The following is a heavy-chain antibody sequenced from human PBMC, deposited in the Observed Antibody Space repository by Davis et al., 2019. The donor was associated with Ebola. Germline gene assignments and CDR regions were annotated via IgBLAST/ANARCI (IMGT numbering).Heavy chain of an antibody. V-gene: IGHV3-7*03. CDR2: IKKDGTEK. Sequence: PGGSLRLSCAAYGFSFSNYWMSWVRQAPGKGLEWVANIKKDGTEKFYVDSVKGRFTISRDNAKNSLFLQMNSLRVEDTALYYCAKSGLDVWGQGTTVTVSS. CDR3: AKSGLDV. J-gene: IGHJ6*02. CDR1: GFSFSNYW.